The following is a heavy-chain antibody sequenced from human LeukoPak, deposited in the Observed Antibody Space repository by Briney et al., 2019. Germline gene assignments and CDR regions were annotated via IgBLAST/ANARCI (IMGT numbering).Heavy chain of an antibody. CDR2: INHSGST. J-gene: IGHJ4*02. CDR3: ASLEYYYDSSGYPGDY. CDR1: GGSFSGYY. Sequence: SETLSLTCAVYGGSFSGYYWSWIRQPPGKGLEWIGEINHSGSTNYNPSLKSRVTISVDTSKNQFSLKLSSVTAADTAVYYCASLEYYYDSSGYPGDYWGQGTLVTVSS. D-gene: IGHD3-22*01. V-gene: IGHV4-34*01.